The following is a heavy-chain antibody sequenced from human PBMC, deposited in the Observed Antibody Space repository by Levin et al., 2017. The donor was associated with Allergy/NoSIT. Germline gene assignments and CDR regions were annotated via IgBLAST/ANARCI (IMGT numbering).Heavy chain of an antibody. J-gene: IGHJ5*02. V-gene: IGHV1-2*02. CDR1: GYSFTGYD. Sequence: ASVKVSCKASGYSFTGYDMHWLRQAPGQGLEWMGWINPHTGATTYAQKFQGRVTMTRDTSISTAYMELTSLTSDDTAVYYCARGREIQLWLRENWFDPWGQGTLVTVSS. D-gene: IGHD5-18*01. CDR2: INPHTGAT. CDR3: ARGREIQLWLRENWFDP.